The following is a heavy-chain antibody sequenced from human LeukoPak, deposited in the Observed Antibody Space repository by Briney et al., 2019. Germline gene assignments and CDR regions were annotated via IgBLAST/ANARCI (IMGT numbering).Heavy chain of an antibody. D-gene: IGHD6-13*01. Sequence: PSETLSLTCIVSGDSISHSRSYWTWIRQSPGKGLEWIGSVTDTGNTYYNTSLKSRLALSVDTSRNQFSLRLSSVTAADTAVYYCARHGRAAGTLNYYFDCWGQGTLVTVSS. J-gene: IGHJ4*02. CDR1: GDSISHSRSY. CDR3: ARHGRAAGTLNYYFDC. V-gene: IGHV4-39*01. CDR2: VTDTGNT.